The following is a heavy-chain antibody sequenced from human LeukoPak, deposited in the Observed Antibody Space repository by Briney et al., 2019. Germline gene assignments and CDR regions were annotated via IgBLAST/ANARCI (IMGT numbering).Heavy chain of an antibody. V-gene: IGHV4-38-2*01. J-gene: IGHJ4*02. Sequence: SETLSLTCAVSGYSIRSGYYWGWIRQPPGKGLEWIGSIYHSGSTYYNPSLKSRVTISVDTSKHQFSLKLSSVTAADTAVYYCARGDCSSTSCYTFDYWGQGTLVTLSS. D-gene: IGHD2-2*02. CDR3: ARGDCSSTSCYTFDY. CDR2: IYHSGST. CDR1: GYSIRSGYY.